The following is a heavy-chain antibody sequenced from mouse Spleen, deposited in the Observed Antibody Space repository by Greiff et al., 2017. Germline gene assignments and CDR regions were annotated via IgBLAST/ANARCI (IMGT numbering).Heavy chain of an antibody. CDR1: GYTFTSYW. D-gene: IGHD2-2*01. Sequence: QVHVKQPGAELVMPGASVKLSCKASGYTFTSYWMHWVKQRPGQGLEWIGEIDPSDSYTNYNQKFKGKATLTVDKSSSTAYMQLSSLTSEDSAVYYCASGGLRRDAMDYWGQGTSVTVSS. CDR2: IDPSDSYT. V-gene: IGHV1-69*01. J-gene: IGHJ4*01. CDR3: ASGGLRRDAMDY.